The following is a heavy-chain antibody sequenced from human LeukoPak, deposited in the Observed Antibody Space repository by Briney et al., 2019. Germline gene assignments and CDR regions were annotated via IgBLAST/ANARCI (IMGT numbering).Heavy chain of an antibody. V-gene: IGHV3-73*01. CDR3: TRPAYCGGDCYFSFDP. D-gene: IGHD2-21*02. Sequence: GGSLKLSCVVTGFDFSGSAFHWVRQASGKGLEWIGRIRSKANNYATGYIASVKGRFFISRDDSKNTVYLQMNALKTEDTAVYYCTRPAYCGGDCYFSFDPWGQGTLVTVSS. CDR1: GFDFSGSA. CDR2: IRSKANNYAT. J-gene: IGHJ5*02.